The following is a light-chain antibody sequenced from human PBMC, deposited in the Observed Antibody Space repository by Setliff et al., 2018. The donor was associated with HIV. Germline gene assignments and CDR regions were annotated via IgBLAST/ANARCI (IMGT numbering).Light chain of an antibody. CDR3: CSSAGTYTSFFV. Sequence: QSVLTQPPSASGTPGQRVTISCSGSSSNIGRNTVHWYQHLPGTAPKLIIYDVTKRPSGVPDRFSGSKSANAASLTISGLQAEDEADYYCCSSAGTYTSFFVFGTGTKVTVL. CDR2: DVT. J-gene: IGLJ1*01. CDR1: SSNIGRNT. V-gene: IGLV1-44*01.